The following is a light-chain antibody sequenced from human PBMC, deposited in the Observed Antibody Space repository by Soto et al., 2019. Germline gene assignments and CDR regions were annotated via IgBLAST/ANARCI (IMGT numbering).Light chain of an antibody. Sequence: DIVMTQSPLSLSATPGEPASISCRSSQSLLLRNGNNYLDWYLQKPGQSPQLLIYLGSNRASGVPDRFSGSGSGTDFTLRISRVEAEDVGVYYCMQALQIPWTFGQGTKV. V-gene: IGKV2-28*01. CDR2: LGS. CDR3: MQALQIPWT. J-gene: IGKJ1*01. CDR1: QSLLLRNGNNY.